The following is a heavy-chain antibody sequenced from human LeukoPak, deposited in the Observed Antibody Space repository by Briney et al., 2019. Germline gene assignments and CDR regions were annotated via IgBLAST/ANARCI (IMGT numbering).Heavy chain of an antibody. V-gene: IGHV3-11*01. CDR1: GFTFSDYY. D-gene: IGHD3-10*01. CDR3: AKDPSYGSGSYYAL. J-gene: IGHJ4*02. CDR2: ISSSGSTI. Sequence: PGGSLRLSCAASGFTFSDYYMSWIRQAPGKGLEWVSYISSSGSTIYYADSVKGRFTISRDNAKNSLYLQMNSLRAEDTAVYYCAKDPSYGSGSYYALWGLGTLVTVSS.